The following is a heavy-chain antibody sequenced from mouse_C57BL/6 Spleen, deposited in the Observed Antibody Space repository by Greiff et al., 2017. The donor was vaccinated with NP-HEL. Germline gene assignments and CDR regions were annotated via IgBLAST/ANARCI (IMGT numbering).Heavy chain of an antibody. CDR2: INPSNGGT. CDR1: GYTFTSYW. D-gene: IGHD2-2*01. Sequence: QVQLQQSGTELVKPGASVKLSCKASGYTFTSYWMHWVKQRPGQGLEWIGNINPSNGGTNYNEKFKSKATLTVDKSSSTAYMQLSSLTSEDSAVYYCASGGYPLWYFDVWGTGTTVTVSS. CDR3: ASGGYPLWYFDV. V-gene: IGHV1-53*01. J-gene: IGHJ1*03.